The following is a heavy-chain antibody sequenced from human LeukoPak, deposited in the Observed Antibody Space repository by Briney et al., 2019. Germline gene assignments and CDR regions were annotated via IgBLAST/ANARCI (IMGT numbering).Heavy chain of an antibody. Sequence: GRSLRLSCAASGFTFSSYAMHWVRQAPGKGLEWVAVISYDGSNKYYADSVKGRFTISRDNSKNTLYLQMNSLRAEDTAVYYCAKGDCSSTSCYISDYWGQGTLVTVSS. D-gene: IGHD2-2*01. V-gene: IGHV3-30-3*01. CDR2: ISYDGSNK. J-gene: IGHJ4*02. CDR3: AKGDCSSTSCYISDY. CDR1: GFTFSSYA.